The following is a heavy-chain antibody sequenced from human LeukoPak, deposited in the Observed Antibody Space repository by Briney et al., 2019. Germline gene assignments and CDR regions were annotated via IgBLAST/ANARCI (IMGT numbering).Heavy chain of an antibody. V-gene: IGHV4-34*01. D-gene: IGHD4-17*01. J-gene: IGHJ4*02. CDR2: INHSGST. Sequence: PSETLSLTCAGYGGSFSGYYWSWMRQPPGKGLEWIRVINHSGSTNYNPSLKSRVTISVDTSKNQFSLKLSSVTAADTAVYYCARGTMTTVTYYFDYWGQGTLVTVSS. CDR3: ARGTMTTVTYYFDY. CDR1: GGSFSGYY.